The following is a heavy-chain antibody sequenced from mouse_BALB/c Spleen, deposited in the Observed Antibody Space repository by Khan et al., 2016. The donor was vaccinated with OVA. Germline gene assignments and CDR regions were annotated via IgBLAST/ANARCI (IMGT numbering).Heavy chain of an antibody. CDR2: INYSGNT. CDR3: ARKDYYDYDPFPY. J-gene: IGHJ3*01. CDR1: GYSITSEYA. Sequence: EVELVESGPGLVTPSQSLSLTCTVTGYSITSEYAWNWIRQFPGNKLDWMGYINYSGNTRFNPSLKSRTSITRDTSKNQFFLQLNSVTTEDTATYYCARKDYYDYDPFPYWGQGTLVTVSA. V-gene: IGHV3-2*02. D-gene: IGHD2-4*01.